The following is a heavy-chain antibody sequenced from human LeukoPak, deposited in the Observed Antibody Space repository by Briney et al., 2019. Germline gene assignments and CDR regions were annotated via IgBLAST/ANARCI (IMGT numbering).Heavy chain of an antibody. Sequence: GGSLRLSCVASGFIFSDHYMSWVRQAPGKGLEWVSVIYSGGSTYYADSVKGRFTISRDNSKNTLYLQMNSLRAEDTAVYYCARDFVGYYYYYMDVWGKGTTVTVSS. CDR2: IYSGGST. CDR3: ARDFVGYYYYYMDV. D-gene: IGHD1-26*01. V-gene: IGHV3-53*01. J-gene: IGHJ6*03. CDR1: GFIFSDHY.